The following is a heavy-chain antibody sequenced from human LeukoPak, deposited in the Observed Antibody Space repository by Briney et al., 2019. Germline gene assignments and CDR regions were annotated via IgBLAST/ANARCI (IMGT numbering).Heavy chain of an antibody. CDR1: GGPINNYY. CDR3: ARRTLCCGERFDP. CDR2: IYSRGST. J-gene: IGHJ5*02. V-gene: IGHV4-59*08. Sequence: PSETLSLTCTVSGGPINNYYWSWIRQPPGKGLEWSGYIYSRGSTNYNPSLKSRVIISVDTSKNQFSLKLSSVTAADTAVYYCARRTLCCGERFDPWGQGTLVTVSS. D-gene: IGHD3-16*01.